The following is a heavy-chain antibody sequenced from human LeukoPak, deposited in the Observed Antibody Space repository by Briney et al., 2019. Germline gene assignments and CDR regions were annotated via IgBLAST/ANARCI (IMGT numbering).Heavy chain of an antibody. J-gene: IGHJ4*02. CDR3: AALPSRYYDILTGYPRGEY. Sequence: PSETLSLTCTVSGGSISSYYWSWIRQPPGKGLEWIVYIYYSGSTNYNPSLKSRVTISVDTSKNQFSLKLSSVTAADTAVYYCAALPSRYYDILTGYPRGEYWGQGTLVTVSS. CDR1: GGSISSYY. CDR2: IYYSGST. D-gene: IGHD3-9*01. V-gene: IGHV4-59*01.